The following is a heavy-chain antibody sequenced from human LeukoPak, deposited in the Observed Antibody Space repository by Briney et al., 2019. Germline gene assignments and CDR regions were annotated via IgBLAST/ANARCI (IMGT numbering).Heavy chain of an antibody. Sequence: ASVKVSCKASGYTFSSYYLHWVRQAPGQGLEWVGVINPSGGSTDSAQKFQGRVTMTRDMSTSTVYMEVISLRSEDTAVYYCSREVSGANGVYFDYWGQGTLVTVSS. D-gene: IGHD1-26*01. CDR2: INPSGGST. J-gene: IGHJ4*02. V-gene: IGHV1-46*01. CDR1: GYTFSSYY. CDR3: SREVSGANGVYFDY.